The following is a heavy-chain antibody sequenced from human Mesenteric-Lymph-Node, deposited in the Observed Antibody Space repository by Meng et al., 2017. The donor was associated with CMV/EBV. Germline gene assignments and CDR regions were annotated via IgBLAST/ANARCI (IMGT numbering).Heavy chain of an antibody. Sequence: GGSLRLSCAASGFTFSNYWMHWVRQPAGKGLVWVSRIDGDGSSTSYADSVKGRSTISRDNAKNTLSLQMNSLRAEDTAVYYCVRRYSSSWYGGAYYFDYWGQGTLVTVSS. J-gene: IGHJ4*02. CDR1: GFTFSNYW. CDR3: VRRYSSSWYGGAYYFDY. CDR2: IDGDGSST. V-gene: IGHV3-74*01. D-gene: IGHD6-13*01.